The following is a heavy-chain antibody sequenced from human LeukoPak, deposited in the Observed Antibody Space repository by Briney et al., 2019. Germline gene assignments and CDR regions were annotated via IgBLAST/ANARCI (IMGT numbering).Heavy chain of an antibody. CDR1: GGSISSYY. CDR2: IYYSGST. D-gene: IGHD3-3*01. J-gene: IGHJ6*03. CDR3: ARASIFGVVTDYYHYYMDV. Sequence: SETLSLTCTVSGGSISSYYWSWIRQPPGKGLEWIGYIYYSGSTNYNPSLKSRVTISVDTSKNQFSLKLSSVTAADTAVYYCARASIFGVVTDYYHYYMDVWGKGTTVTVSS. V-gene: IGHV4-59*01.